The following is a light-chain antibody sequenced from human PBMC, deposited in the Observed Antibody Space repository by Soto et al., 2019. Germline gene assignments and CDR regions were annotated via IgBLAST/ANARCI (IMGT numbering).Light chain of an antibody. CDR3: SSYTSSSPVV. V-gene: IGLV2-14*01. CDR1: SSDVGGYNY. Sequence: QSALTQPASVSGSPGQSITISCIGTSSDVGGYNYVSWYQQHPGKAPKFIIYEVTNRPSGVSNRFSGSKSGNTASLTISGLQAEDEADYYCSSYTSSSPVVFGGGTKLTVL. J-gene: IGLJ2*01. CDR2: EVT.